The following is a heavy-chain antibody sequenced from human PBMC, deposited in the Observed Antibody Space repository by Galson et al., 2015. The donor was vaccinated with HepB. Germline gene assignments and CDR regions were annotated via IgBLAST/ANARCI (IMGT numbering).Heavy chain of an antibody. CDR1: GFTFSSYS. V-gene: IGHV3-21*01. CDR2: ISSSSSYI. CDR3: AGHSSSWYEAGWYFDL. Sequence: SLRLSCAASGFTFSSYSMNWVRQAPGKGLEWVSSISSSSSYIYYADSVKGRFTISRDNAKNSLYLQMNSLRAEDTAVYYCAGHSSSWYEAGWYFDLWGRGTLVTVSS. D-gene: IGHD6-13*01. J-gene: IGHJ2*01.